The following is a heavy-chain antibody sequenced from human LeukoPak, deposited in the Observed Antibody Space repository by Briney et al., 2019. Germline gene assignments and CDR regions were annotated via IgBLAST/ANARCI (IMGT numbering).Heavy chain of an antibody. J-gene: IGHJ4*02. CDR3: TRSFISSRGTFDY. CDR2: ISSSSSYI. V-gene: IGHV3-21*01. CDR1: GFTFSSYS. D-gene: IGHD6-6*01. Sequence: GGSLRLSCAASGFTFSSYSMNWVRQAPGKGLEWVSSISSSSSYIYYADSVKGRFTISRDNAKNSLYLQMNSLRAEDTAVYYCTRSFISSRGTFDYCGQGTLVTVSS.